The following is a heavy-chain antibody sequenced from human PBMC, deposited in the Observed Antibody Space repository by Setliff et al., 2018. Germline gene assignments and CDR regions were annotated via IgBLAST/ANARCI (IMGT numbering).Heavy chain of an antibody. Sequence: SETLSLTCTVSGDSIDTDIWWSWVRQSPGKGLEWIGEIYLGGSPTYNPSLKSRVTISIYKSKNQLSLDLTSVTAADTAIYYCARTTGYRLEGDFDYWGQGTLVTVSS. D-gene: IGHD3-16*01. CDR1: GDSIDTDIW. J-gene: IGHJ4*02. CDR2: IYLGGSP. CDR3: ARTTGYRLEGDFDY. V-gene: IGHV4-4*02.